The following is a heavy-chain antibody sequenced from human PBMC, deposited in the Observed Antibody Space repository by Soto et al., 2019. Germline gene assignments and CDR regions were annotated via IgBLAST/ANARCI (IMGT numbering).Heavy chain of an antibody. V-gene: IGHV6-1*01. CDR3: AREERSSSWYTPNWFDP. CDR2: TYYRSKWYN. D-gene: IGHD6-13*01. J-gene: IGHJ5*02. CDR1: GDSVSSNSAA. Sequence: PSQTLSLTCAISGDSVSSNSAAWNWIRQSPSRGLEWLGRTYYRSKWYNDYAVSVKSRITINPDTSKNQFSLQLNSVTPEDTAVYYCAREERSSSWYTPNWFDPWGQGTLVTVSS.